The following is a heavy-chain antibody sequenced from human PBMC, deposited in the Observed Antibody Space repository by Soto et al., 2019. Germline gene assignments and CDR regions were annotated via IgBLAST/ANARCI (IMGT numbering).Heavy chain of an antibody. Sequence: ASVKVSCKVSGYTLTELSMHWVRQAPGKGLEWMGGFDPEDGETIYAQKFQGRVTMTEDTSTDTAYMELSSLRSEDTAVYYCATAPYSSSSLDFDYWGQGTMVTVYS. V-gene: IGHV1-24*01. CDR1: GYTLTELS. CDR3: ATAPYSSSSLDFDY. J-gene: IGHJ4*02. CDR2: FDPEDGET. D-gene: IGHD6-6*01.